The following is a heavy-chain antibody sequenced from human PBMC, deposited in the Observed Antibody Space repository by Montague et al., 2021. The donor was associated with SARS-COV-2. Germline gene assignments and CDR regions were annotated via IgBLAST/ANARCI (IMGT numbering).Heavy chain of an antibody. D-gene: IGHD3-3*01. V-gene: IGHV4-59*01. CDR3: ARESRLKYLEWSGSRYDYYGMDV. CDR2: IYYSGST. CDR1: GGSISSYY. J-gene: IGHJ6*02. Sequence: SETLSLACTVSGGSISSYYWSWIRQPPGKGLEWIGYIYYSGSTNYNPSLKSRVTISVDTSKNQFSLKLSSVTAADTAVYYCARESRLKYLEWSGSRYDYYGMDVWGQGTSVTVSS.